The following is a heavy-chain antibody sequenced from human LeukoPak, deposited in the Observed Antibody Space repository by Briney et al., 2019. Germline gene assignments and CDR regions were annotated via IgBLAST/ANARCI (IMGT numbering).Heavy chain of an antibody. Sequence: ASVKVSCKASGYTFTGYYMHWVRQAPGQGLEWMGWINPNSGGTNYAQKFQGRVTMTRDTSISTAYMELSRLRPDDTAVYYCARSGYDSSGYYGPYFDYWGQGTLVTVSS. V-gene: IGHV1-2*02. D-gene: IGHD3-22*01. CDR2: INPNSGGT. J-gene: IGHJ4*02. CDR1: GYTFTGYY. CDR3: ARSGYDSSGYYGPYFDY.